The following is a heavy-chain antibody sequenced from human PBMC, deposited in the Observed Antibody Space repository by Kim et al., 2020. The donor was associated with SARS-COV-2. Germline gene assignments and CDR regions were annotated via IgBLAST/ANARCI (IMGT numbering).Heavy chain of an antibody. J-gene: IGHJ6*02. CDR2: ISYDGSNK. CDR3: ARGAGMTAIPFVAFYYGMGV. CDR1: GFTFSSYA. Sequence: GGSLRLFCAASGFTFSSYAMHWVRQAPGKGLEWVAVISYDGSNKYYADSVKGRFTISRDNSKNTLYLQMNSLRAEDTAVYYCARGAGMTAIPFVAFYYGMGVWGQGTTVSVSS. V-gene: IGHV3-30*04. D-gene: IGHD2-2*02.